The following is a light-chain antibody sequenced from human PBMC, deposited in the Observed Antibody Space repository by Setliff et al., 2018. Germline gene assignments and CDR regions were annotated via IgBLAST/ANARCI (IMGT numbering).Light chain of an antibody. CDR1: RSDVGAYDY. V-gene: IGLV2-14*03. Sequence: ALAQPASVSASPGQSISISCSGTRSDVGAYDYVSWYQQHPGKAPKVLIYEVTNRPSGVSDRFSGSKSGNTASLSISGLQAEDEADYYCSSYTGSDTMVFGTGTKVTVL. CDR3: SSYTGSDTMV. J-gene: IGLJ1*01. CDR2: EVT.